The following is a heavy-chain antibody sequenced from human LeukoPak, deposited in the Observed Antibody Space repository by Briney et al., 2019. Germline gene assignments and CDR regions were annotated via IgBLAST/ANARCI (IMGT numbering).Heavy chain of an antibody. CDR3: AREGIAAAGTVPHYFDY. CDR1: GYTFTSYY. V-gene: IGHV1-46*01. CDR2: INPSGGST. D-gene: IGHD6-13*01. J-gene: IGHJ4*02. Sequence: ASVKVSCKASGYTFTSYYMHWVRQAPGQGLEWMGIINPSGGSTSYAQKFQGRVTMTRDTSISTAYMELSRLRSDDTAVYYCAREGIAAAGTVPHYFDYWGQGTLVTVSS.